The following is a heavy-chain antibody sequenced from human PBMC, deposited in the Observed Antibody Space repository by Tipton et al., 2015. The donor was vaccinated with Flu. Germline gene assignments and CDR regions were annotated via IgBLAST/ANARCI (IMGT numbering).Heavy chain of an antibody. CDR3: ARVMTTTQRYYYYYYMDV. Sequence: QLVQSGAEVKKPGSSVKVSCKASGGTFSSYAISWVRQAPGQGLEWMGGIIPIFGTANYAQKFQGRVTITADESTSTAYMELSSLRSEDTAVYYCARVMTTTQRYYYYYYMDVWGKGTTVTVSS. D-gene: IGHD4-11*01. CDR1: GGTFSSYA. CDR2: IIPIFGTA. V-gene: IGHV1-69*01. J-gene: IGHJ6*03.